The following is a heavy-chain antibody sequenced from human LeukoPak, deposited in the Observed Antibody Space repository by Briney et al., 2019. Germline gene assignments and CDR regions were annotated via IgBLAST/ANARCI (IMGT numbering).Heavy chain of an antibody. V-gene: IGHV3-64*01. CDR3: ARARLPQIVVVPRDAFDI. CDR1: GFTFSSYA. Sequence: GGSLRLSCAASGFTFSSYAMHWVRQAPEKGLEYVSAISSNGGSTYYANSVKGRFTISRDNSKNTLYLQMGSLRAEDMAVYYCARARLPQIVVVPRDAFDIWGQGTMVTVSS. D-gene: IGHD2-2*01. CDR2: ISSNGGST. J-gene: IGHJ3*02.